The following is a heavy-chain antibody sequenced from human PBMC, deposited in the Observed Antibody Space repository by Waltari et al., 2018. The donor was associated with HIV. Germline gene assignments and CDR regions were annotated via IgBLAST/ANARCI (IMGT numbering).Heavy chain of an antibody. CDR3: AADVKLRYSGENLPYPFFFAFDI. V-gene: IGHV1-58*01. D-gene: IGHD3-16*02. J-gene: IGHJ6*02. CDR1: GIVVSSSA. Sequence: MLLLPSGPQVKKQGTSVTVASQASGIVVSSSALHWSRQGRGSRLAWVAFVVVSSEYRVVAQGLREKVSLSVYKSTETVNLELSSLRSDDTAVYYCAADVKLRYSGENLPYPFFFAFDIWGQGTTV. CDR2: VVVSSEYR.